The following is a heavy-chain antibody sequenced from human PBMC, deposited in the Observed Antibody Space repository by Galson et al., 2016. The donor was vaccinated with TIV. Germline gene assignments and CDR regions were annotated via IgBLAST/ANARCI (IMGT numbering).Heavy chain of an antibody. V-gene: IGHV1-18*01. D-gene: IGHD2-2*03. CDR3: ARDRLDIVAVPPGIKLGF. CDR1: GYTFIRYG. CDR2: ISTFNDNT. J-gene: IGHJ4*02. Sequence: SVKVSCKASGYTFIRYGISWVRQAPGQGLEWMGWISTFNDNTKYAQKFQGRVTMTTDTSTSTVSMERRSLRSDDTAVYYCARDRLDIVAVPPGIKLGFWGQGTLVTVSS.